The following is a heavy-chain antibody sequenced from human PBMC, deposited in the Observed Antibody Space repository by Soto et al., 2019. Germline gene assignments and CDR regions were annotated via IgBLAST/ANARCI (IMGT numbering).Heavy chain of an antibody. Sequence: KQSQTLSLTCAISGDSVSSNSAVWNWIRQSPSRGLEWLGRTYYSSKWFNDYAVFVKSRITINPDTSKNQLSLQLSSVTPEDTAVYFCARVTYNWNFGKYYIDVWGKGTTVTVSS. D-gene: IGHD1-7*01. J-gene: IGHJ6*03. V-gene: IGHV6-1*01. CDR1: GDSVSSNSAV. CDR3: ARVTYNWNFGKYYIDV. CDR2: TYYSSKWFN.